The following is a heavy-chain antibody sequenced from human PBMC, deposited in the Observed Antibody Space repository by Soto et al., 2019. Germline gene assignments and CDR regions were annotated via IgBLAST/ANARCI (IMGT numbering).Heavy chain of an antibody. CDR3: AGRYGTTFNH. V-gene: IGHV4-59*01. CDR1: GGSISSYY. J-gene: IGHJ5*02. D-gene: IGHD1-7*01. CDR2: IYYSGST. Sequence: PSETLSLTCTVSGGSISSYYWSWIRQPPGKGLEWIGYIYYSGSTNYNPSLKSRVTISVDTSKNQFSLKLSSVTAADTAVYYCAGRYGTTFNHWGQGPLVTVSS.